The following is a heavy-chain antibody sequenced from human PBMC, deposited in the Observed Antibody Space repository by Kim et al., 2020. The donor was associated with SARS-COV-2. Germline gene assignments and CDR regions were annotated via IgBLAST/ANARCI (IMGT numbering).Heavy chain of an antibody. CDR1: GGTFSTYA. V-gene: IGHV1-69*13. CDR2: IIPIFGAA. CDR3: ASGEGIVVVVAASYYYGMDV. J-gene: IGHJ6*02. Sequence: SVKVSCKASGGTFSTYAISWVRQAPGQGLEWMGGIIPIFGAANYAQKFQGRVTITADESTSTAYMELSSLRSEDTAVYYCASGEGIVVVVAASYYYGMDVWGQGTTVTVSS. D-gene: IGHD2-15*01.